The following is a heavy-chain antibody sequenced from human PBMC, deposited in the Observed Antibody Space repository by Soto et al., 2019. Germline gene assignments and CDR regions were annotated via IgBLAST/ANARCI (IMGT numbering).Heavy chain of an antibody. CDR3: XXXXXXXXGSGSYRPAFDP. CDR1: GGTFSSYA. Sequence: QVQLVQSGAEVKKPGSSVKVSCKASGGTFSSYAISWVRQAPGQGLEWMGGIIPIFGTANYAQKFQGRVTXXXXXXXXXXYMELSSLRSXXXXXXXXXXXXXXXXGSGSYRPAFDPXX. V-gene: IGHV1-69*01. J-gene: IGHJ5*02. CDR2: IIPIFGTA. D-gene: IGHD3-10*01.